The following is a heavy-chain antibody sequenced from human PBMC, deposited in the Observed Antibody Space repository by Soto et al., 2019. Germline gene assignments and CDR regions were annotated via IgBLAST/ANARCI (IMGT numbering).Heavy chain of an antibody. CDR1: GFIFSEST. V-gene: IGHV3-64D*06. CDR2: VSTSGRST. CDR3: VKQAHGLDGVAFDY. D-gene: IGHD3-16*01. J-gene: IGHJ4*02. Sequence: PVGSLRLSCSASGFIFSESTIYWVRQVPGKGLEAITAVSTSGRSTYYADSVKDRFTISRDNSKNTLFLQMDSLRPEDTAIYYCVKQAHGLDGVAFDYWGQGTQVTVSS.